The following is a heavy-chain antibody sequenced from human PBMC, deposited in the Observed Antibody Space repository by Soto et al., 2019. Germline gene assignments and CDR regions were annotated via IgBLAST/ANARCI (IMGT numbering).Heavy chain of an antibody. CDR2: IYWDDDK. CDR3: AHRQLYNGAWNEGPFDY. CDR1: GFSLTTRPVG. V-gene: IGHV2-5*02. D-gene: IGHD1-1*01. Sequence: QITLKESGPPLVKPTQTLTLTCTFSGFSLTTRPVGVGWIRQPPGQALEWVALIYWDDDKRYNPSLKTRVTITKDTSKSQVVLTLTNMDPVDTATYYCAHRQLYNGAWNEGPFDYWGQGALVTVSS. J-gene: IGHJ4*02.